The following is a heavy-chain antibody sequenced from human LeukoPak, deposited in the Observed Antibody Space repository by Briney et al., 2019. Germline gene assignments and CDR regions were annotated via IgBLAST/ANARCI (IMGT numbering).Heavy chain of an antibody. Sequence: PEGSLRLSCAASGFTLSYYGMHWVRQAPGKGLEWVAFIEDDESDKYYADSVKGRFTISRDNSKNTLYLQMNSLRAEDTAVYYCAKDGYCSGGSCYPKHFDYWGQGTLVTVSS. D-gene: IGHD2-15*01. CDR3: AKDGYCSGGSCYPKHFDY. J-gene: IGHJ4*02. CDR2: IEDDESDK. CDR1: GFTLSYYG. V-gene: IGHV3-30*02.